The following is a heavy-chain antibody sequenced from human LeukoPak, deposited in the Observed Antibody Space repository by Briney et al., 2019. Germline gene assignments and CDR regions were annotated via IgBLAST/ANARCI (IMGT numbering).Heavy chain of an antibody. Sequence: SETLSLTCAVSGYSISSGYYWGWIRQPPGKGLEWIGSIYHSGSTYYNPSLKSRVTISVDTSENRFSLKLSSVTAADTAVYYCARDEYSSSWYGNWGQGTLVTVSS. CDR1: GYSISSGYY. CDR3: ARDEYSSSWYGN. J-gene: IGHJ4*02. CDR2: IYHSGST. D-gene: IGHD6-13*01. V-gene: IGHV4-38-2*02.